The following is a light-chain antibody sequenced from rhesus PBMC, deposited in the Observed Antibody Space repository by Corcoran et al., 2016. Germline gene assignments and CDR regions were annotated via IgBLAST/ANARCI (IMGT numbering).Light chain of an antibody. CDR3: QQYKNFPPT. J-gene: IGKJ4*01. CDR2: YAS. V-gene: IGKV1-66*01. Sequence: DIQMTQSPSSLSASVGDTVTITCRASQGINNHLSWYQQVPGKAPQPLIYYASSLKAGVPSRFSGRGYRINYTRTNSNLQPEDIATDYCQQYKNFPPTFGGGTKVEIK. CDR1: QGINNH.